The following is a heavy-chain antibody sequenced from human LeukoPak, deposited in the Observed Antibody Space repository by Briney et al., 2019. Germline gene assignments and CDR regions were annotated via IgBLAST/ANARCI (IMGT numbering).Heavy chain of an antibody. V-gene: IGHV4-30-2*01. CDR3: ARGFYVDIVATITFDY. CDR2: IYHSGST. CDR1: GGSISSGGYS. Sequence: PSQTLSLTCAVSGGSISSGGYSWSWIRQPPGKGLEWIGYIYHSGSTYYNPSLKSRVTISVDTSKNQFSLKLSSVTAADTAVYYCARGFYVDIVATITFDYWGQGTLVTVSS. J-gene: IGHJ4*02. D-gene: IGHD5-12*01.